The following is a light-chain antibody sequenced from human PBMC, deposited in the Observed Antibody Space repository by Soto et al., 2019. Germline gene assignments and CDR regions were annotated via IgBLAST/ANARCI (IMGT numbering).Light chain of an antibody. Sequence: RVTTQSPATLSVSPGERATLSCRASQNVAGDLAWYQQKPGQAPRLLIYRTSTRAPGIPARFSGSGSGTEFTLTISSLQSEDFAVYYCQEYNGRSSFGQGTKVEIK. V-gene: IGKV3-15*01. CDR1: QNVAGD. J-gene: IGKJ1*01. CDR3: QEYNGRSS. CDR2: RTS.